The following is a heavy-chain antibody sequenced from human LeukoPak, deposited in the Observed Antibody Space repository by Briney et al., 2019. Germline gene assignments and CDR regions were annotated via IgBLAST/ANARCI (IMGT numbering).Heavy chain of an antibody. V-gene: IGHV3-9*01. Sequence: GGSLRLSCAASGFTFDDYAMHWVRQAPGKALEWVAGISWNRGRIGYVDSVKGRFTISRDNAKNSLYLQMNSLREEDTAFYYCAKDSRDGYNTPKIDYWGQGTLVPVSS. D-gene: IGHD5-24*01. CDR2: ISWNRGRI. J-gene: IGHJ4*02. CDR3: AKDSRDGYNTPKIDY. CDR1: GFTFDDYA.